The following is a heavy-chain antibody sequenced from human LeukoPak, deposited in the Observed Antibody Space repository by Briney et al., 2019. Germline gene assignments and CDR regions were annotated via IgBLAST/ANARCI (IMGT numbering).Heavy chain of an antibody. CDR3: ARILGYCSGGSCSEGDY. D-gene: IGHD2-15*01. J-gene: IGHJ4*02. CDR1: GFTFSSYA. V-gene: IGHV3-30*04. Sequence: GGSLRLSCVASGFTFSSYAMHWVRQAPGKGLEWVAVISYDGSNKYYADSVKGRFTISRDNSKNTLYLQMNSLRAEDTAVYYCARILGYCSGGSCSEGDYWGQGTLVTVSS. CDR2: ISYDGSNK.